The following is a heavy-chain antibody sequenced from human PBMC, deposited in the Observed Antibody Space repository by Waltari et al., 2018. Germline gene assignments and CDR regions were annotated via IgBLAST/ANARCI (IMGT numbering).Heavy chain of an antibody. CDR1: GYRFTSYG. CDR3: ARDAFRFLDF. CDR2: INTYDGNT. V-gene: IGHV1-18*01. Sequence: QVHLVQSGTEVQQPGASVKVSCKASGYRFTSYGITWVRQAPGQGLEWMGWINTYDGNTNYGQELQGRLTMTTDTITTTAYMELRGLRADDTALYFCARDAFRFLDFWGQGTLVTVSS. D-gene: IGHD3-3*01. J-gene: IGHJ4*02.